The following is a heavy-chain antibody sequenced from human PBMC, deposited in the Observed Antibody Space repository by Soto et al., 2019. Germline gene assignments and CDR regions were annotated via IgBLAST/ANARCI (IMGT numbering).Heavy chain of an antibody. CDR3: AHKGYGDYPLDY. V-gene: IGHV2-5*02. D-gene: IGHD4-17*01. Sequence: QITLKESGPTLVKPTQTLTLTCTFSGFSLSTSRVGVGWIRQPPGKALEWLAVIYWDDSKHNSPSLESRLTITRDTSKNQVVLTLTHMDPLDTATYYSAHKGYGDYPLDYWGQGTLVTVSS. CDR1: GFSLSTSRVG. CDR2: IYWDDSK. J-gene: IGHJ4*02.